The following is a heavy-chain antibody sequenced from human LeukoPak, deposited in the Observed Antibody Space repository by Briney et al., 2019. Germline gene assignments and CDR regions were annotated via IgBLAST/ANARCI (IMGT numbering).Heavy chain of an antibody. CDR2: INHSGST. CDR3: ASVGDYDSSGYSPYNWFDP. D-gene: IGHD3-22*01. V-gene: IGHV4-34*01. CDR1: GGSFSGYY. Sequence: PSETLSLTCAVYGGSFSGYYWSWIRRPPGKGLEWIGEINHSGSTNYNPSLKSRVTISVDTSKNQFSLKLSSVTAADTAVYYCASVGDYDSSGYSPYNWFDPWGQGTLVTVSS. J-gene: IGHJ5*02.